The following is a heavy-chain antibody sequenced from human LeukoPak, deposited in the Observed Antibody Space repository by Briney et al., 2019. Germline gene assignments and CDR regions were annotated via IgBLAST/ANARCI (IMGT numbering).Heavy chain of an antibody. Sequence: SETLSLTCAVSGYSISSGYYWGWIRQPPGKGLEWIGSIHHSGNTYYNPSLKSRVTISVDTSKNQFSLKLTSVTAADTAVYYCASRVVPGATYYFHYWGRGILVTVSS. CDR3: ASRVVPGATYYFHY. V-gene: IGHV4-38-2*01. J-gene: IGHJ4*02. CDR2: IHHSGNT. D-gene: IGHD2-2*01. CDR1: GYSISSGYY.